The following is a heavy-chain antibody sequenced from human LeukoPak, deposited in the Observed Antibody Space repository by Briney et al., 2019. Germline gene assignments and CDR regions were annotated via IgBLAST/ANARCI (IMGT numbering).Heavy chain of an antibody. CDR1: GFTFSSYA. Sequence: PGGSLRLSCAASGFTFSSYAMSWVRQAPGKGLEWVSAISGSGGSTYYADSVKGRFTISRDNSKNTLYLQMNSLRAEDTAVYYCAKDHGFGVVVVAAYAEYFQHWGQGTLVTVSS. CDR2: ISGSGGST. CDR3: AKDHGFGVVVVAAYAEYFQH. J-gene: IGHJ1*01. D-gene: IGHD2-15*01. V-gene: IGHV3-23*01.